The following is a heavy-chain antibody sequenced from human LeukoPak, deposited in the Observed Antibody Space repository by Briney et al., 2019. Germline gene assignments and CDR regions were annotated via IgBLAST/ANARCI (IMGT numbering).Heavy chain of an antibody. CDR2: IIPIFGTA. CDR3: ARVKTNWGILYYFDY. CDR1: GGTFSSYA. V-gene: IGHV1-69*01. Sequence: SVKVSCKASGGTFSSYAISWVRRAPGQGLEWMGGIIPIFGTANYAQKFQGRVTITADESTSTAYMELSSLRSEDTAVYYCARVKTNWGILYYFDYWGQGTLVTVSS. D-gene: IGHD7-27*01. J-gene: IGHJ4*02.